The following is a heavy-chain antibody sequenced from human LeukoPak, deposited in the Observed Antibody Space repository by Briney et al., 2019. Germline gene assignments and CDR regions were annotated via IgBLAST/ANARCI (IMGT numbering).Heavy chain of an antibody. J-gene: IGHJ6*02. CDR2: ISGSGGST. D-gene: IGHD2-15*01. Sequence: GGSLRLSCAASGFTFSGYAMSWVRQAPGKGLEWVSAISGSGGSTYYADSVKGRFTISRDNSKNTLYLQMNSLRAEDTAVYYCAKSGCSGGSCYRPLYGMDVWGQGTTVTVSS. CDR1: GFTFSGYA. V-gene: IGHV3-23*01. CDR3: AKSGCSGGSCYRPLYGMDV.